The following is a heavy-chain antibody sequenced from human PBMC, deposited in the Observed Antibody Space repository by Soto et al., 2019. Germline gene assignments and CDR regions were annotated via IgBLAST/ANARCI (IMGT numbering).Heavy chain of an antibody. CDR3: ARGYCSGGSCYSCDY. V-gene: IGHV1-69*06. Sequence: SVKVSCKASGGTFSSYAISWVRQAPGQGLEWMGGIIPIFGTANYAQKFQGRVTITADKSTSTAYMELSSLRSEDTAVYYCARGYCSGGSCYSCDYWGQRTLVTVSS. CDR1: GGTFSSYA. CDR2: IIPIFGTA. D-gene: IGHD2-15*01. J-gene: IGHJ4*02.